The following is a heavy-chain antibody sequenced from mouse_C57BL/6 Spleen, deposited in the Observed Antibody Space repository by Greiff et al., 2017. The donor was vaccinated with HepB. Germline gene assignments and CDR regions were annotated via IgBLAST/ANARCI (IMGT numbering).Heavy chain of an antibody. J-gene: IGHJ4*01. CDR1: GFTFTDYY. CDR3: ARSLYYYGSSYDAMDY. V-gene: IGHV7-3*01. CDR2: IRNKANGYTT. D-gene: IGHD1-1*01. Sequence: EVKLVESGGGLVQPGGSLSLSCAASGFTFTDYYMSWVRQPPGKALEWLGFIRNKANGYTTEYSASVKGRFTISRDNSQSILYLQMNALRAEDSATYYGARSLYYYGSSYDAMDYWGQGTSVTVSS.